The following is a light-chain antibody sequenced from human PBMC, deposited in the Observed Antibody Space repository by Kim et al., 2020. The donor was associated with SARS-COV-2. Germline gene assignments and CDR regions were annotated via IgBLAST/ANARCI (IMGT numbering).Light chain of an antibody. Sequence: QSITISCTGTSSDVGGYNYDSWYQQHPGKAPKLMIYDVSNRPSGVSNRFSGSKSGNTASLTISGLQAEDEADYYCSSYTSSSTYVVFGGGTQLTVL. CDR2: DVS. CDR3: SSYTSSSTYVV. V-gene: IGLV2-14*03. CDR1: SSDVGGYNY. J-gene: IGLJ2*01.